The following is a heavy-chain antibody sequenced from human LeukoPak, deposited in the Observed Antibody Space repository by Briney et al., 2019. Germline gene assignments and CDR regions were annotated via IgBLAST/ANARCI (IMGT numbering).Heavy chain of an antibody. CDR2: IYSGGST. CDR3: ARDKRYCSGGSCQYYYYYGMDV. Sequence: PGGSLRLSCAASGFTVSSNYMSWVRQAPGKGLEWVSVIYSGGSTYYADSVKGRFTISRDNSRNTLYLQMKSLRAEDTAVYYCARDKRYCSGGSCQYYYYYGMDVWGQGTTVTVSS. D-gene: IGHD2-15*01. V-gene: IGHV3-53*01. CDR1: GFTVSSNY. J-gene: IGHJ6*02.